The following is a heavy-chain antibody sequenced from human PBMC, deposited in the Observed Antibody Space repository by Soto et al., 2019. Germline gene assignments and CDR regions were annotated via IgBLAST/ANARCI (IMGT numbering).Heavy chain of an antibody. CDR3: ASSPNYYDSSGYVSY. CDR2: IVVGSGNT. D-gene: IGHD3-22*01. Sequence: EASVKVSCKASGFTFTSSAVQWVRQARGQRLEWIGWIVVGSGNTNYAQKFQERVTITRDMSTSTAYMELSSLRSEDTAVYYCASSPNYYDSSGYVSYWGQGTLVTVSS. V-gene: IGHV1-58*01. J-gene: IGHJ4*02. CDR1: GFTFTSSA.